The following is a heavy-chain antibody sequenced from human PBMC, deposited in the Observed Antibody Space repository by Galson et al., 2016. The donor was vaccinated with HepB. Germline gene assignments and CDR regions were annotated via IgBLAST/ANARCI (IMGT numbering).Heavy chain of an antibody. CDR3: STVSTTRLVSGFDC. CDR1: GFTFSNAW. D-gene: IGHD4-17*01. J-gene: IGHJ4*02. Sequence: SLRLSCAASGFTFSNAWMSWVRQAPGKGLEWVGRIKSKTDGGTPDYIAPVKGRFTISRDDSKNTLYLQMNSLTNEDTAVYYCSTVSTTRLVSGFDCWGQGTLVTVSS. V-gene: IGHV3-15*01. CDR2: IKSKTDGGTP.